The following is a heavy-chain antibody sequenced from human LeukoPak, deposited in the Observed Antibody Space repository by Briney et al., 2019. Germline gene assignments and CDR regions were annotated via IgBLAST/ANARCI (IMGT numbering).Heavy chain of an antibody. V-gene: IGHV3-74*01. CDR2: INSDESIT. J-gene: IGHJ4*02. D-gene: IGHD4-11*01. CDR3: ARGLVPGFLDY. CDR1: GFTFSSSW. Sequence: GRSLRLSCAASGFTFSSSWMYWVRQAPGKGLVWVSRINSDESITTYADSVEGRFTISRDNAKNTLYLQMNSLRAEDTAVYYCARGLVPGFLDYWGQGTPVTVSS.